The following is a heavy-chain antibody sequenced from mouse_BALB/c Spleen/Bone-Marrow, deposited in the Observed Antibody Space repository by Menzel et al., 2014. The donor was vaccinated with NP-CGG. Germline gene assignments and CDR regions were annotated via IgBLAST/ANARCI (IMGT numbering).Heavy chain of an antibody. V-gene: IGHV2-6-7*01. CDR2: LWTNGNT. CDR3: ARAFYGPALWYF. CDR1: SLTAYG. D-gene: IGHD1-1*01. Sequence: SLTAYGVNWVRQPPGKGLEWLGMLWTNGNTDYNSALKSRLSISEDNSKSQVFLEMTSLQTYDTAKYYCARAFYGPALWYF. J-gene: IGHJ1*01.